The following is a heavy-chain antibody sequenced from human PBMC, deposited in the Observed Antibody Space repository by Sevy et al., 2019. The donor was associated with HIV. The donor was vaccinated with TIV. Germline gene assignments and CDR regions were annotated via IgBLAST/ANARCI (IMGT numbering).Heavy chain of an antibody. V-gene: IGHV5-51*01. CDR3: ARLVGGFGVGKWEGNYYYYGMDV. CDR2: IYPGDSDT. J-gene: IGHJ6*02. Sequence: GESLKISCKGSGYSFTSYWIGWVRQMPGKGLEWMGIIYPGDSDTRYSPSFQGQVTISADKSVSTDYLQWSSLKASDTAMDYCARLVGGFGVGKWEGNYYYYGMDVWGQGTTVTVSS. D-gene: IGHD3-3*01. CDR1: GYSFTSYW.